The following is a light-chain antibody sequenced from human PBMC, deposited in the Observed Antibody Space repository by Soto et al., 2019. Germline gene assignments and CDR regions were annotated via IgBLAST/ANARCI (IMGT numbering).Light chain of an antibody. J-gene: IGLJ1*01. CDR1: SSDAGGYNY. CDR3: SSYTSSSSFY. V-gene: IGLV2-14*01. CDR2: DVS. Sequence: QSVLTQPASVSGSPGQSITISCTGTSSDAGGYNYVSWYQQHPGKAPKLMIYDVSNRPSGVSNRFSGSKSGNTASLTISGLQAEDEADYYCSSYTSSSSFYFGTGTKVTVL.